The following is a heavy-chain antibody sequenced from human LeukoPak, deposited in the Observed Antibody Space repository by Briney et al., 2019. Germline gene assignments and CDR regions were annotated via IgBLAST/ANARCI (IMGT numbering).Heavy chain of an antibody. J-gene: IGHJ5*02. CDR2: IYYSGST. V-gene: IGHV4-39*07. CDR3: ARDSSGTLNWFDP. CDR1: GGSISSSSYY. D-gene: IGHD6-19*01. Sequence: SETLSLTCTVSGGSISSSSYYWGWIGPPPGKGLDWIGSIYYSGSTYYNPSLKSRATISVDTSKSQFSLKLSSVTAADTAVYYCARDSSGTLNWFDPWGQGTLVTVSS.